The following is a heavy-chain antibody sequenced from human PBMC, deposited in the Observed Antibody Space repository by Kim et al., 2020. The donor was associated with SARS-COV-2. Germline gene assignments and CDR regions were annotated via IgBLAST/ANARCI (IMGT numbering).Heavy chain of an antibody. Sequence: ASVKVSCKASGYTFTSYGISWVRQAPGQGLEWMGWISAYNGNTNYAQKLQGRVTMTTDTSTSTAYMELRSLRSDDTAVYYCARDRGSSGWYGLGHYYKGMDVWGQGTPVTVSS. CDR3: ARDRGSSGWYGLGHYYKGMDV. D-gene: IGHD6-19*01. CDR1: GYTFTSYG. CDR2: ISAYNGNT. V-gene: IGHV1-18*01. J-gene: IGHJ6*02.